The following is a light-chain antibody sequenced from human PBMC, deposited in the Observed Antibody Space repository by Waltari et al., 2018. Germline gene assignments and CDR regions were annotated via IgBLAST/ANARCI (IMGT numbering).Light chain of an antibody. J-gene: IGKJ1*01. CDR1: QSVGRT. V-gene: IGKV3-20*01. Sequence: EIVLTQSPGTLSLSPGERATLSCWTSQSVGRTLAWYQQKPGQPPRLLIYGASIRATGIPDRFSGSGSGTDFSLTISRLEPEDFAVYYCQHYVRLPVTFGQGTKVENK. CDR3: QHYVRLPVT. CDR2: GAS.